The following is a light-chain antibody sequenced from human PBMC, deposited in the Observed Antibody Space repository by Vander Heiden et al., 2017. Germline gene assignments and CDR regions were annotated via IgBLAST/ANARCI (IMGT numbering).Light chain of an antibody. V-gene: IGLV1-47*01. CDR2: LHN. CDR1: SSNIGSNC. J-gene: IGLJ1*01. Sequence: QSVLTQPPQAPGTAGQRVTIYSSGSSSNIGSNCVYWYQQLPVASPKLLTYLHNPRPSGDPDRFSGSKSGTAASLAISGLRAEDEADYYCAAGDDSLSGLVFGTGTKFTVL. CDR3: AAGDDSLSGLV.